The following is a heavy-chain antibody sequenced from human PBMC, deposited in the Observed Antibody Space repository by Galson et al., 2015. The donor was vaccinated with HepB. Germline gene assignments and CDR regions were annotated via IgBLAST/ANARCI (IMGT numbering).Heavy chain of an antibody. J-gene: IGHJ6*03. CDR2: IWYDGSNK. V-gene: IGHV3-33*01. Sequence: SLRLSCAASGFTFSSYGMHWVRQAPGKGLEWVAVIWYDGSNKYYADSVKGRFTISRDNSKNTLYLQMNSLRAEDTAVYYCARAFKVRNYYMDVWGKGTTVTVSS. D-gene: IGHD3-10*01. CDR1: GFTFSSYG. CDR3: ARAFKVRNYYMDV.